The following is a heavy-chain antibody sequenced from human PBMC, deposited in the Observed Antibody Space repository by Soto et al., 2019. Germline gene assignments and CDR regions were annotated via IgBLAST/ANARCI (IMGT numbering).Heavy chain of an antibody. CDR1: GFTFTSSA. CDR3: ANEGSLARENYYDSSGYLAFDY. CDR2: IVVGSGNT. V-gene: IGHV1-58*01. Sequence: GASVKVSCKASGFTFTSSAVQWVRQARGQRLEWIGWIVVGSGNTNYAQKFQGRVTITADESTSTAYMELSSLRSEDTAVYYCANEGSLARENYYDSSGYLAFDYWGQGTLVTVSS. D-gene: IGHD3-22*01. J-gene: IGHJ4*02.